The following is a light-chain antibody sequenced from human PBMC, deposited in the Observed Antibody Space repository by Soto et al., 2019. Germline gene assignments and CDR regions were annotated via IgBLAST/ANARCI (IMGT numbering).Light chain of an antibody. CDR3: LQYQSYWT. V-gene: IGKV1-5*03. CDR1: QSISRQ. CDR2: QAS. J-gene: IGKJ1*01. Sequence: DIQMTQSPSTLSASVGDRVSITCRASQSISRQLAWYQQKPGKAPNLLIYQASNLETGVPSRFTGSGSGTEFTLTTGSLQPDDFATYYCLQYQSYWTFGQGTKVEVK.